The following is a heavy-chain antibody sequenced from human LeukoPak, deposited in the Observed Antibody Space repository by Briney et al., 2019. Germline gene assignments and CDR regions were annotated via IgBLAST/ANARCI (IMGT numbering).Heavy chain of an antibody. D-gene: IGHD2-2*01. V-gene: IGHV4-31*03. J-gene: IGHJ4*02. CDR1: GASISSGGYY. CDR2: IYYSGSTS. Sequence: PSQTLSLTCTVSGASISSGGYYWSWVRQHPGKGPEWIGYIYYSGSTSYYNPSLKSRVTISVDTSKNQFSLRLSSATAADTAVYYCARDCSSTTCPKLDYWGQGTLVTVSS. CDR3: ARDCSSTTCPKLDY.